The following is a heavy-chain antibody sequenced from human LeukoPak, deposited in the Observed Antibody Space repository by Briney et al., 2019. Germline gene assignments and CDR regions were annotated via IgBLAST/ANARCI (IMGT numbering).Heavy chain of an antibody. V-gene: IGHV4-34*01. CDR2: INHSGST. CDR3: ASRYCSGGSCYRGWFDP. CDR1: GGSFSGYY. J-gene: IGHJ5*02. D-gene: IGHD2-15*01. Sequence: SETLSLTCAVYGGSFSGYYWSWIRQPPGKGLEWIGEINHSGSTNYNPSLKSRVTISVDTSKNQFSLKLSSVTAADTAVYYCASRYCSGGSCYRGWFDPWGQGTLVTVSS.